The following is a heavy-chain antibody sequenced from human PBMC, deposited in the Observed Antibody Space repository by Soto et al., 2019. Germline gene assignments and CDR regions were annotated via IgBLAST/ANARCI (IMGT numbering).Heavy chain of an antibody. V-gene: IGHV1-69*12. J-gene: IGHJ6*01. CDR1: GGTFRTSA. CDR2: IMPVFPTP. Sequence: QVQLVQSGAEVKKPGSSVKVSCKTSGGTFRTSAISWVRQAPGQGLEWMGGIMPVFPTPDYAQKFQGRVTSTADESTSTAYMELRSLRSEDTAVYYCARDKDRQQLGGNYYYIMDVWGQGTTVTVSS. CDR3: ARDKDRQQLGGNYYYIMDV. D-gene: IGHD3-3*02.